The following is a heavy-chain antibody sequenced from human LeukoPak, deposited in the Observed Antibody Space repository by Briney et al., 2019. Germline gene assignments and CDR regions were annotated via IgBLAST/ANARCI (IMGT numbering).Heavy chain of an antibody. D-gene: IGHD2-15*01. V-gene: IGHV4-59*08. Sequence: TSETLSLTCTVSGGSISGYYWSWIRQSPGKGLEWIGYIYSSGSTKYNPSLSGRVTISVDTSKNHFSLRLSSVTAPDTAVYYCARHFRTGGRSTDAFDIWGQGTMVTVSS. CDR1: GGSISGYY. CDR2: IYSSGST. J-gene: IGHJ3*02. CDR3: ARHFRTGGRSTDAFDI.